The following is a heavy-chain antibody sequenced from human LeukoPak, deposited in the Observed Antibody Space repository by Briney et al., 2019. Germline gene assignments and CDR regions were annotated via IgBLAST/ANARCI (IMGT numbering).Heavy chain of an antibody. CDR1: GASISSTTYY. J-gene: IGHJ3*02. D-gene: IGHD6-19*01. Sequence: SETLSLTCTVSGASISSTTYYWGWIRQPPRKGLEWIARIYYSGSTYYNPSLKSRLTISVDTSKNQFSPKLSSVTAADTAVYYCARHKYSSGWPPEGAFDIWGQGTMVTVSS. V-gene: IGHV4-39*01. CDR3: ARHKYSSGWPPEGAFDI. CDR2: IYYSGST.